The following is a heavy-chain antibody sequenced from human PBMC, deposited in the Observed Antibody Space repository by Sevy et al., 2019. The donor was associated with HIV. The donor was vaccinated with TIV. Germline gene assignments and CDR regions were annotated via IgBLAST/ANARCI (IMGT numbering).Heavy chain of an antibody. Sequence: ASVKVSCKASGYIFTDYYFHWVRRAPGQGLEWMGWLNPNTGDTKYAQQFQGRVTMTRDTSISTAYMELSRLTSDDTAVYYCARDVYNMLTGSTGPIDYWGQGTLVTVSS. CDR2: LNPNTGDT. V-gene: IGHV1-2*02. J-gene: IGHJ4*02. CDR3: ARDVYNMLTGSTGPIDY. D-gene: IGHD3-9*01. CDR1: GYIFTDYY.